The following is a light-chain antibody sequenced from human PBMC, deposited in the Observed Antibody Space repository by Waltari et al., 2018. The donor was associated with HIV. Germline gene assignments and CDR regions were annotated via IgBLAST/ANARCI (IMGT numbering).Light chain of an antibody. CDR2: LAS. CDR3: MHGQQTPV. Sequence: DIAMIQSPDSLAVSPGEPASISCRSSQSLLHNNGHNYLDWYIQRPGQAPELLIYLASRRASGVPDRIAGSGSGTDCILKISRVEPEDVGVYYCMHGQQTPVFGQGTQVEV. J-gene: IGKJ1*01. V-gene: IGKV2-28*01. CDR1: QSLLHNNGHNY.